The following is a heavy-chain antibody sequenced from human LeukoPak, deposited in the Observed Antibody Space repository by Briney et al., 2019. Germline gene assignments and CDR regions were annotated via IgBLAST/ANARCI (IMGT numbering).Heavy chain of an antibody. J-gene: IGHJ4*02. CDR2: ISAYNGNT. V-gene: IGHV1-18*01. D-gene: IGHD3-22*01. CDR3: ARDMVPRYYDSSGYSIY. Sequence: GASVKVSCKASGYTFTSYGISWVRQAPVQGREWMGWISAYNGNTNYAQKLQGRVTMTTDTSTSTAYMELRSLRSDDTAVYYCARDMVPRYYDSSGYSIYWGQGTLVTVSS. CDR1: GYTFTSYG.